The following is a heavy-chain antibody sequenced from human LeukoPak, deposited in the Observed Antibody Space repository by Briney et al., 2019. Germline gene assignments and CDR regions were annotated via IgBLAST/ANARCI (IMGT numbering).Heavy chain of an antibody. CDR2: IYSGGST. CDR3: ARHNTGYSDSSGGYYFDY. V-gene: IGHV3-66*04. CDR1: GFTVSSNY. D-gene: IGHD6-19*01. Sequence: GGSLRLSCAASGFTVSSNYMSWVRQAPGKGLEWVSVIYSGGSTYYADSVKGRFTISRDNSKNTLYLQMNSLRAEDTAVYYCARHNTGYSDSSGGYYFDYWGQRTMVTVSS. J-gene: IGHJ4*02.